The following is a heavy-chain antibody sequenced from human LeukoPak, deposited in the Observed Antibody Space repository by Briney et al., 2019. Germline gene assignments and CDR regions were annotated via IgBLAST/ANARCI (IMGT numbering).Heavy chain of an antibody. CDR3: ARAVGYCSGGIDYYYGMDV. V-gene: IGHV4-34*01. J-gene: IGHJ6*02. Sequence: PSETLSLTCAVYGGSFSGYYWSWIRQPPGKGLEWIGEINHSGSTNYNPSLKSRVTISVDTSKNQFSLKLSSVTAADTAVYYCARAVGYCSGGIDYYYGMDVWGQGTMVTVSS. CDR1: GGSFSGYY. D-gene: IGHD2-15*01. CDR2: INHSGST.